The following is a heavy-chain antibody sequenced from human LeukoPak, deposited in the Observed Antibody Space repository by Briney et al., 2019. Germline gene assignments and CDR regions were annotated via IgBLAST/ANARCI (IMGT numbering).Heavy chain of an antibody. V-gene: IGHV7-4-1*02. Sequence: GASVKVSCKASGYTFTDYSLHWVRQAPGQGLEWMGWINTNTGNPTYAQGFTGRFVFSLDTSVSTAYLQISSLKAEDTAVYYCARHPVKSIAAAHSDYWGQGTLVTVSS. D-gene: IGHD6-13*01. CDR1: GYTFTDYS. CDR2: INTNTGNP. CDR3: ARHPVKSIAAAHSDY. J-gene: IGHJ4*02.